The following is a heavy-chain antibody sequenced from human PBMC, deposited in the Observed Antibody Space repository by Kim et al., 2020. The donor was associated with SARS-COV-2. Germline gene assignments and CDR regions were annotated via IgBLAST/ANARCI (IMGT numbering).Heavy chain of an antibody. V-gene: IGHV3-33*01. CDR3: ARDPGYVSGSKPHDAYYYGMDV. CDR1: GFTFSSYG. Sequence: GGSLRLSCAASGFTFSSYGMHWVRQAPGKGLEWVAVIWYEGSNKYYADSVKGRFTISRDNSKKTLYLQMNSLRAEDTAVYYCARDPGYVSGSKPHDAYYYGMDVWGPGTTVTVAS. CDR2: IWYEGSNK. J-gene: IGHJ6*02. D-gene: IGHD3-10*01.